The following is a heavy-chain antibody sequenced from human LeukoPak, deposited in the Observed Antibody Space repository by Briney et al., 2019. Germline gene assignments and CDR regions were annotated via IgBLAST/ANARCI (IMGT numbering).Heavy chain of an antibody. J-gene: IGHJ4*02. Sequence: GGSLRLSCAASGFTFSSYAMSWVRQAPGKGLEWVSAISGSGGSTYHADSVKGRFTISRDNSKNTLYLQMNSLRAEDTAVYYCAKDIGIAAATEHFDYWGQGTLVTVSS. D-gene: IGHD6-13*01. CDR1: GFTFSSYA. CDR3: AKDIGIAAATEHFDY. V-gene: IGHV3-23*01. CDR2: ISGSGGST.